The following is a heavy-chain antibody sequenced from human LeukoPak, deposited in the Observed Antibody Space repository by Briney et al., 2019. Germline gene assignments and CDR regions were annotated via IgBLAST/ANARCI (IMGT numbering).Heavy chain of an antibody. D-gene: IGHD4-17*01. Sequence: GGSPRLFCASSGFTFSSYAMTWVRQDPGMGLVCFSAISGSGDSTYYADSVKGRFTISRDNSKNTLYLQMNSLRAEDTAVYYCAKDVTTVAWYFDLWGRGTLVTVSS. CDR3: AKDVTTVAWYFDL. CDR2: ISGSGDST. V-gene: IGHV3-23*01. J-gene: IGHJ2*01. CDR1: GFTFSSYA.